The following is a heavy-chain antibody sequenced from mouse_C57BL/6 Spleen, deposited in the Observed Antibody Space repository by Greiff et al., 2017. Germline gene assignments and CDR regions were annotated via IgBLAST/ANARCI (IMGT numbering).Heavy chain of an antibody. CDR1: GYTFTSYW. CDR2: IDPSDSET. Sequence: QVQLQQPGAELVRPGSSVKLSCKASGYTFTSYWMRWVKQRPIQGLEWIGNIDPSDSETHYNQKFKDKATLTVDKSSSTAYMQLSSLTSEDSAVYYCARRNYGNYDAMDYWGQGTSVTVSS. CDR3: ARRNYGNYDAMDY. V-gene: IGHV1-52*01. D-gene: IGHD2-1*01. J-gene: IGHJ4*01.